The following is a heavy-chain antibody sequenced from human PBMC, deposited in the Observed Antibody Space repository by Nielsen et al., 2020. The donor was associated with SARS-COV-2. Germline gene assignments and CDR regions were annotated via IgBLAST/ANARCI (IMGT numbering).Heavy chain of an antibody. CDR3: AKEYVEMATIGDY. CDR2: ISYDGSNK. D-gene: IGHD5-24*01. CDR1: GFTFSSYA. J-gene: IGHJ4*02. Sequence: GGSLRLSCAASGFTFSSYAMHWVRQAPGKGLEWVAVISYDGSNKYYADSVKGRFTISRDNSKNTLYLQMNSLRAEDTAVYYCAKEYVEMATIGDYWGQGTLVTVSS. V-gene: IGHV3-30-3*01.